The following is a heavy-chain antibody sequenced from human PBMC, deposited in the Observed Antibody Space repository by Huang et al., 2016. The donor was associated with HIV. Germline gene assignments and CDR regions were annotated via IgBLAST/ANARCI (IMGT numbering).Heavy chain of an antibody. J-gene: IGHJ6*02. Sequence: EEQLVQSGAEVKKPGESLKISCEGSGYSFAKYWIGWVRQMPGKGLEWRRIIEPDDSDTSDSPSFQGQVSISADKSISTAYLQWSSLKASDTAMYYCARLDTARNYYYYGLDVWGQGTSVIVSS. CDR1: GYSFAKYW. D-gene: IGHD5-18*01. CDR2: IEPDDSDT. CDR3: ARLDTARNYYYYGLDV. V-gene: IGHV5-51*01.